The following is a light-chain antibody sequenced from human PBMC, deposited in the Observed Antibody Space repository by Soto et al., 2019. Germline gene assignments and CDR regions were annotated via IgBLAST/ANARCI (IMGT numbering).Light chain of an antibody. CDR3: QQYGSSPPNT. CDR2: GAS. Sequence: ELVLTQSPGTLSLSPGERATLSCRASQRVSSSYLAWYQQKPGQSPRPLIYGASSRATGIPARFSGSGSGTDFTLTISRLESEDIAVYYCQQYGSSPPNTFGQGTKLEIK. CDR1: QRVSSSY. J-gene: IGKJ2*01. V-gene: IGKV3-20*01.